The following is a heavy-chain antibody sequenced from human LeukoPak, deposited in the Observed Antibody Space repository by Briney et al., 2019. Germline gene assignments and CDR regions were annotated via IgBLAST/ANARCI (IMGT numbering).Heavy chain of an antibody. J-gene: IGHJ6*02. V-gene: IGHV3-21*01. CDR1: GFTFSSYS. D-gene: IGHD6-13*01. CDR2: ISSSSSYI. CDR3: ARDKDIAAAGIYYYYYGMDV. Sequence: GGSLRLSCAASGFTFSSYSMNWVRQAPGKGLEWVSSISSSSSYIYYADSVKGRFTISRDNAKNSLYLQMNSLRAEDTAVYYCARDKDIAAAGIYYYYYGMDVWGQGTTVTVSS.